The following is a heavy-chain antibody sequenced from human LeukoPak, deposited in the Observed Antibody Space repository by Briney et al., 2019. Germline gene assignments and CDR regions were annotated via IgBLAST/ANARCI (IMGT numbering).Heavy chain of an antibody. D-gene: IGHD2-15*01. V-gene: IGHV4-39*07. CDR3: ARGAAYMYYFDY. CDR1: GGSISGSCYY. CDR2: IYYSGST. Sequence: SETLSLTCTVSGGSISGSCYYWGWIRQPPGKGLEWIGSIYYSGSTYYNPSLKSRVTISVDTSKNQFSLKLSSVTAADTAVYYCARGAAYMYYFDYWGQGTLVTVSS. J-gene: IGHJ4*02.